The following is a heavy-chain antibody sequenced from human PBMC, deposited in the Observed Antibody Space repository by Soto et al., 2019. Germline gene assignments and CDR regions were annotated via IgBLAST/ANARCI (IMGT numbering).Heavy chain of an antibody. J-gene: IGHJ4*02. CDR1: GFTFSSYG. Sequence: GGSLRLSCAASGFTFSSYGMHWVRQAPGKGLEWVAVISYDGSNKYYADSVKGRFTISRDNSKNTLYLQMNSLRAEDTAVYYCAKEGVYYYDSITYFDYWGQGTLVTVSS. D-gene: IGHD3-22*01. CDR3: AKEGVYYYDSITYFDY. CDR2: ISYDGSNK. V-gene: IGHV3-30*18.